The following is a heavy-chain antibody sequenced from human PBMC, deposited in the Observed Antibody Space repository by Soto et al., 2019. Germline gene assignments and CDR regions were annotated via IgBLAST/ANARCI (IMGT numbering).Heavy chain of an antibody. CDR3: ASYHFLDLWTGSRHYMDV. D-gene: IGHD3-9*01. V-gene: IGHV4-34*02. Sequence: QVHLEQWGAGLLNPSETLSLTCDVYGGSLSGYYWSWVRQSPGKGLEWIGEINHSGTANYNPSLKTRVTISADASKHQFSLRLTSVTAADSAIYYCASYHFLDLWTGSRHYMDVWSRVTPVTVSS. CDR1: GGSLSGYY. J-gene: IGHJ6*03. CDR2: INHSGTA.